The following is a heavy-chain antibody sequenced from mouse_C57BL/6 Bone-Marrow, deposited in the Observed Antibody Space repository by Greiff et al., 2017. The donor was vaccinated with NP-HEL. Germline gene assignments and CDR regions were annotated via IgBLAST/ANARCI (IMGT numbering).Heavy chain of an antibody. CDR2: IDPSDSYT. Sequence: VQLQQPGAELVRPGTSVKLSCKASGYTFTSYWMHWVKQRPGQGLEWIGVIDPSDSYTNYNQKFKGKATLTVDTSSSTAYMQLSSLTSEDSAVYYCASDGYYPAWFAYWGQGTLVTVSA. V-gene: IGHV1-59*01. CDR3: ASDGYYPAWFAY. J-gene: IGHJ3*01. CDR1: GYTFTSYW. D-gene: IGHD2-3*01.